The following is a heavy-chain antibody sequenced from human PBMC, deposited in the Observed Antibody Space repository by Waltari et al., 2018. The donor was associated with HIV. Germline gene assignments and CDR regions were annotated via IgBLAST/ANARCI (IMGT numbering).Heavy chain of an antibody. CDR2: IYWDDDK. CDR1: GFSLSTSGVG. D-gene: IGHD3-16*01. CDR3: APRLPGFPQEVLSKRGGWVDP. J-gene: IGHJ5*02. V-gene: IGHV2-5*02. Sequence: QITLKESGPTLVKPTETLTLTCTFSGFSLSTSGVGVGWIRQPPGKALEWLALIYWDDDKLYSPSLNSRLTLTTDTSKNQVVLIMTNMDPVDTATYYCAPRLPGFPQEVLSKRGGWVDPWGQGTLITVSS.